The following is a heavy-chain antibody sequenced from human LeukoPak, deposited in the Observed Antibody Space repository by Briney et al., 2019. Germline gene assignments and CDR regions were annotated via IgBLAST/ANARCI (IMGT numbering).Heavy chain of an antibody. CDR2: IRYDGSNK. J-gene: IGHJ4*02. CDR1: GFTFSSYG. Sequence: PGGSLRLSCAAYGFTFSSYGMHWVRQAPGKGLEWVAFIRYDGSNKYYADSVKGRFTISRDNSKNTLFLQMNSLRGEDTAVYYCAKDYCSSTSCFYFGYWGQGTLVTVSS. D-gene: IGHD2-2*01. CDR3: AKDYCSSTSCFYFGY. V-gene: IGHV3-30*02.